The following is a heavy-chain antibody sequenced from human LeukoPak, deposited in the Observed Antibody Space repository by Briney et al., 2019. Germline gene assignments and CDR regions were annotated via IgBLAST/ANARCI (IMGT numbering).Heavy chain of an antibody. CDR1: GFTFSSYA. D-gene: IGHD2-2*01. CDR3: ARHPVPAAPRDDAFDI. Sequence: PGGSLSLSCAASGFTFSSYAMSWVRQAPGKGLEWVSIISGIGGTTYYPDSVKGRFTISRDNAKNSLYLQMNSLRAEDTAVYYCARHPVPAAPRDDAFDIWGQGTMVTVSS. V-gene: IGHV3-23*01. J-gene: IGHJ3*02. CDR2: ISGIGGTT.